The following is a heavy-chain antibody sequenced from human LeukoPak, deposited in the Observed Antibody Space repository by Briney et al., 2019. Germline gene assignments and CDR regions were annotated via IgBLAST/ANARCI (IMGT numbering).Heavy chain of an antibody. CDR2: ISYDGSNK. J-gene: IGHJ4*02. D-gene: IGHD3-16*02. V-gene: IGHV3-30-3*01. CDR3: GREFYDYVWGSYRQLGY. CDR1: GFTFSSYA. Sequence: GGSLTLSCAASGFTFSSYAMHWVRQAPGKGLEWVAVISYDGSNKYYADSVKGRFTISRDISKNTLYLQMNSLRAEDTAVYYCGREFYDYVWGSYRQLGYWGQGTLVTASS.